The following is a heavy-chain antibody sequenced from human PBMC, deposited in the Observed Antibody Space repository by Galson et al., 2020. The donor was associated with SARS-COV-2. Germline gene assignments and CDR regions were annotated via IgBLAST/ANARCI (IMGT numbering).Heavy chain of an antibody. CDR2: IYPDDSDI. D-gene: IGHD5-18*01. V-gene: IGHV5-51*01. CDR1: GYNFPNYW. CDR3: ARSSDTNSKYVYYGIDV. J-gene: IGHJ6*02. Sequence: GESLKISCKGSGYNFPNYWIVWVRQMPGKGLEWMGIIYPDDSDIRYSPSFLGQVTFSVDKSIDTAYLQWSSLKASDTAIYYCARSSDTNSKYVYYGIDVWGQGTAVSVSS.